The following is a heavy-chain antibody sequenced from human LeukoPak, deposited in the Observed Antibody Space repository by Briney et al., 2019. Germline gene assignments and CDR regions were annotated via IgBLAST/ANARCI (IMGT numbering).Heavy chain of an antibody. D-gene: IGHD5-12*01. CDR2: IYYSGST. Sequence: PSETLSLTCTVSGGSISSYYWSWIRQPPGKGLEWIGYIYYSGSTNYNPSLKSRVTMSVDTSKNQFSLKMTSVTAADTAVYYCARAQGTVAIDYWGQGTLVTVSS. J-gene: IGHJ4*02. CDR1: GGSISSYY. CDR3: ARAQGTVAIDY. V-gene: IGHV4-59*12.